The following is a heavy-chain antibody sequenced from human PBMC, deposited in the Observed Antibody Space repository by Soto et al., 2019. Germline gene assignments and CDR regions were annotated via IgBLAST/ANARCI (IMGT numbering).Heavy chain of an antibody. D-gene: IGHD5-18*01. Sequence: QVQLVQSGAEVKKPGASVKVSCKASGYTFTDYGITWVRQAPGQGLEWMGWITSYNDNTNYAHKLQGRVTMTTDTSTTTTYMELRSLRSDDTAVYYCARDPGFGFGYSYAFAMDVWGQGTTVTVSS. CDR3: ARDPGFGFGYSYAFAMDV. CDR2: ITSYNDNT. CDR1: GYTFTDYG. V-gene: IGHV1-18*01. J-gene: IGHJ6*02.